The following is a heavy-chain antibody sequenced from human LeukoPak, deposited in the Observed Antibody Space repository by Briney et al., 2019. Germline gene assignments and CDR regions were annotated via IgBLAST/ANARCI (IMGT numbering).Heavy chain of an antibody. V-gene: IGHV3-48*03. D-gene: IGHD6-19*01. CDR1: WFTLRCYE. J-gene: IGHJ4*02. Sequence: GGALRLSRAASWFTLRCYEKKWVRPAPREGVERVSYISSSGSTIYYADSVKGRFTISRDNAKNSLYLQMNSLRAEDTAVYYCAREVGRSSGWFDYWGQGTLVTVSS. CDR2: ISSSGSTI. CDR3: AREVGRSSGWFDY.